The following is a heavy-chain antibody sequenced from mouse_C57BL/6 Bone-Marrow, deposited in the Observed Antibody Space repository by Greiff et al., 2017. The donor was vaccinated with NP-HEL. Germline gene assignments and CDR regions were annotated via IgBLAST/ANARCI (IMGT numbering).Heavy chain of an antibody. J-gene: IGHJ2*01. D-gene: IGHD1-1*01. Sequence: VQLQQSGPELVKPGASVKISCKASGYTFTDYYMNWVKQSHGKSLEWIGDINPNNGGTSYNQKFKGKATLTVDKSSSTAYMELRSLTSEDSAVYYCARRGVTTVVATSPYLDYWGQGTTLTVSS. CDR3: ARRGVTTVVATSPYLDY. V-gene: IGHV1-26*01. CDR2: INPNNGGT. CDR1: GYTFTDYY.